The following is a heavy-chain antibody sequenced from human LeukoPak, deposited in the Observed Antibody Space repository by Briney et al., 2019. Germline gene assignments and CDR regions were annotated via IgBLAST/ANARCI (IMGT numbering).Heavy chain of an antibody. CDR1: GFVFSIYT. CDR2: ISGSGNGGSI. D-gene: IGHD2/OR15-2a*01. V-gene: IGHV3-64D*06. Sequence: PGGSQRLSCSASGFVFSIYTMYWVRQAPGKGPEYVSTISGSGNGGSIYYADSVKGRFTISRDDSKSIVYLQMNGLRSEDTAVYYCVKDFGRVRGTPDSWGQGTLVTVSS. CDR3: VKDFGRVRGTPDS. J-gene: IGHJ4*02.